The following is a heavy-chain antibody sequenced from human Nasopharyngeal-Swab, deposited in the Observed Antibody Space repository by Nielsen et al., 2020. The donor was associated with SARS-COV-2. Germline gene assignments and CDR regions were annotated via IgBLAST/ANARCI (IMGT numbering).Heavy chain of an antibody. D-gene: IGHD3-3*01. Sequence: GESLKISCAASGFIFSDYYMSWIRQAPGKGLEWVANIKQDGSEKYYVDSVKGRFTISRDNAKHSVYFHMNSLRVEDTAVYYCARGPSGYYGVWFDPWGQGTLVTVSS. CDR1: GFIFSDYY. V-gene: IGHV3-7*01. CDR2: IKQDGSEK. CDR3: ARGPSGYYGVWFDP. J-gene: IGHJ5*02.